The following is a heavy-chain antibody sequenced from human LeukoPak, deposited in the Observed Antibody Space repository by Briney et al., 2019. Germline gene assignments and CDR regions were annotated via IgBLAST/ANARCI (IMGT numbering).Heavy chain of an antibody. J-gene: IGHJ6*02. D-gene: IGHD6-19*01. CDR1: GGSFSSYY. Sequence: SETLSLTCAVYGGSFSSYYWSWIWQPPGKGLEWIGYIYYSGSTNYNPSLESRVTIVEDTSKNQFSLKLSSVTAADTAVYYCARLECGYSSGWYNCYGLDVWGQGTPVTVSS. CDR2: IYYSGST. CDR3: ARLECGYSSGWYNCYGLDV. V-gene: IGHV4-59*08.